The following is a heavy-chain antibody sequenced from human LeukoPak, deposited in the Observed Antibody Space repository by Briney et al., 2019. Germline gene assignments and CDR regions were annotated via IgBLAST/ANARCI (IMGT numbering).Heavy chain of an antibody. CDR1: GDRFNTYW. J-gene: IGHJ4*02. Sequence: GESLRISCQGSGDRFNTYWIAWVRQLPGKGLEWMGNVYPGDSDTRYSPSFQGQVTMSVDKSISTAYLQWSSLKASDTAIYYCARQSTKSFDFWGQGTLVTVSS. CDR2: VYPGDSDT. CDR3: ARQSTKSFDF. V-gene: IGHV5-51*01.